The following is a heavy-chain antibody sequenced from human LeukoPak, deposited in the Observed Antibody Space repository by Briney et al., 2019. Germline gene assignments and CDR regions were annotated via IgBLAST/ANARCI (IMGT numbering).Heavy chain of an antibody. J-gene: IGHJ4*02. V-gene: IGHV3-23*01. CDR1: GFTFSTYT. D-gene: IGHD4-23*01. CDR2: ISGADDG. Sequence: QPGASLRLSCAASGFTFSTYTMSWVRQAPGKGLEWFSAISGADDGYYADSVKGRFTISRDNSKNTLYLQMSSLRAEDTAVYYCAKARTPVTSCFDKWGQGTLVTVSS. CDR3: AKARTPVTSCFDK.